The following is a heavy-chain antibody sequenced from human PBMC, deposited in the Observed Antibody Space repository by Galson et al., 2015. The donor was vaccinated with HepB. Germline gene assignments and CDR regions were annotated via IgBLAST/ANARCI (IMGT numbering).Heavy chain of an antibody. CDR3: ARGLGYGYLNWFDP. Sequence: SVKVSCKASGYTFTSYDINWVRQATGQGLGWMGWMNPNSGNTGYAQKFQGRVTMTRNTSISTAYMELSSLRSEDTAVYYCARGLGYGYLNWFDPWGQGTLVTVSS. CDR2: MNPNSGNT. J-gene: IGHJ5*02. CDR1: GYTFTSYD. D-gene: IGHD5-18*01. V-gene: IGHV1-8*01.